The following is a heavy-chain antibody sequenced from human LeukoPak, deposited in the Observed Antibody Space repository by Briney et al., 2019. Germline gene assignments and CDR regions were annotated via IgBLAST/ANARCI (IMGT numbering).Heavy chain of an antibody. Sequence: ASVKVSCKASGYTFTGYYMHWVRQAPGQGLTWMGRINPNSGGTNYAQKFQGRVTMTRDTSISTAYMELSRLRSDDTAVYYCASRYSGSYLPGQTRDYWGQGTLVTVSS. J-gene: IGHJ4*02. CDR1: GYTFTGYY. D-gene: IGHD1-26*01. CDR3: ASRYSGSYLPGQTRDY. V-gene: IGHV1-2*06. CDR2: INPNSGGT.